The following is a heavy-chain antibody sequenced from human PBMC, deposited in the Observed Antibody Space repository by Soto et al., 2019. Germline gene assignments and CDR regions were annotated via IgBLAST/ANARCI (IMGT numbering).Heavy chain of an antibody. J-gene: IGHJ6*03. V-gene: IGHV1-3*01. Sequence: ASMKVSCTASGYPFSSYAVHWVRHGPGQRLEWMGWINAGNGNTKYSQKFQGRVTTTRDTSASTAYMELSSLRSEDTAVYYCAVRDLDPKRYYYYYMDVWGKGTTVTVSS. CDR2: INAGNGNT. CDR3: AVRDLDPKRYYYYYMDV. CDR1: GYPFSSYA.